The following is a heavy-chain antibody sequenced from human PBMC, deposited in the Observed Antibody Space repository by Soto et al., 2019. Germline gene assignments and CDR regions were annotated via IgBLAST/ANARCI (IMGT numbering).Heavy chain of an antibody. D-gene: IGHD3-3*01. J-gene: IGHJ4*02. Sequence: QVQLVQSGAEVKKPGSSVKVSCKASGGAFSSFDISWVRQAPGLGLEWMGGSIPVLGTTSYAQKFQGRITITADASTRPAHMELYSLRPDDTAIYDCARARAERESSYDFGGGSFDSWGQGTLVTVSS. CDR2: SIPVLGTT. CDR3: ARARAERESSYDFGGGSFDS. CDR1: GGAFSSFD. V-gene: IGHV1-69*01.